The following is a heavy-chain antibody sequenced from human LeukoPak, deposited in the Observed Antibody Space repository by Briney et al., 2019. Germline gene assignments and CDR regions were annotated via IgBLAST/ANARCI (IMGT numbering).Heavy chain of an antibody. J-gene: IGHJ3*02. D-gene: IGHD5-18*01. CDR3: ARVGLDTATYDAFDI. CDR2: INPNSGGT. CDR1: GYTFTGYY. V-gene: IGHV1-2*02. Sequence: ASVKVSCKASGYTFTGYYMHWVRQAPGQGLEWMGWINPNSGGTNYAQKFQGRVTMTRDTSISTAYMELSRLRSGDTAVYYCARVGLDTATYDAFDIWGQGTMVTVSS.